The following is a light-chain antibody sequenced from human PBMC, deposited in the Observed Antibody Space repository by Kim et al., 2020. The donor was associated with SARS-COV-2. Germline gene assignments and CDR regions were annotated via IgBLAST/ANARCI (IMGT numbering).Light chain of an antibody. J-gene: IGKJ1*01. CDR3: QQSYSFPWT. V-gene: IGKV1-39*01. CDR1: QSISRY. CDR2: AAS. Sequence: DIQMTQSPSSLSASVGDRVTITCRTSQSISRYLHWYQQKPGKAPKLLIYAASSLQSGVPSRFSGSGSGTGFTLTISSLQPEDFATYYCQQSYSFPWTFGQGTKVDIK.